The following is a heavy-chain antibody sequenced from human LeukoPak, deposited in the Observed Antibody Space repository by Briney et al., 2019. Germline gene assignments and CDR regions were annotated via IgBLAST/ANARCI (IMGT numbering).Heavy chain of an antibody. CDR1: GFTFSNCA. D-gene: IGHD6-13*01. V-gene: IGHV3-23*01. Sequence: GGSLRLSCAASGFTFSNCAVSWVRQAPGKGLEWVSAVSGSGDGTYYADSVKGRFTISRDNSKNNLYLEMNSLRAEDTAVYYCAKLEGQNLVEYYFDYWGQGTLVTVST. J-gene: IGHJ4*02. CDR2: VSGSGDGT. CDR3: AKLEGQNLVEYYFDY.